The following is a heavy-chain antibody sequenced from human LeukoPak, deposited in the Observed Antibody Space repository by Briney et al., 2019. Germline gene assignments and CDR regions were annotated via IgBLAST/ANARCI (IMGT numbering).Heavy chain of an antibody. D-gene: IGHD4-23*01. CDR2: ISSSSSYI. CDR3: ARARATVVTRDAFDI. Sequence: GGSLRLSCAASGFTFSSYSMNWVRQAPGKGLEWVSSISSSSSYIYYADSVKGRFTIPRDNAKNSLYLQMNSLRAEDTAVYYCARARATVVTRDAFDIWGQGTMVTVSS. CDR1: GFTFSSYS. V-gene: IGHV3-21*01. J-gene: IGHJ3*02.